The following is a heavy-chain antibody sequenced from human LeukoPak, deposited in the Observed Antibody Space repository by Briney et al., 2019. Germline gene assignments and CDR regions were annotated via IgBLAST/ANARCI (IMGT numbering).Heavy chain of an antibody. CDR1: GGSISSYY. D-gene: IGHD6-19*01. CDR3: AREPANQWLVSTNWFDP. V-gene: IGHV4-39*07. CDR2: IYYSGST. J-gene: IGHJ5*02. Sequence: SETLSLTCTVSGGSISSYYWSWIRQPPGKGLEWIGSIYYSGSTYYNPSLKSRVTISVDTSKNQFSLKLSSVTAADTAVYYCAREPANQWLVSTNWFDPWGQGTLVTVSS.